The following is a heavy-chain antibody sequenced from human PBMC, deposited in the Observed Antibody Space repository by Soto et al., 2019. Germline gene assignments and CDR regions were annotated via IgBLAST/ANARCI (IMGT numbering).Heavy chain of an antibody. J-gene: IGHJ4*02. D-gene: IGHD6-13*01. CDR1: GGSFSGYY. CDR2: INHSGST. V-gene: IGHV4-34*01. Sequence: VQLQQWGAGLLKPSETLSLTCAVYGGSFSGYYWSWIRQPPGKGLEWIGEINHSGSTNYNPSLKSRVTISVDTSKTQFSLKLSSVTAADTAVYYCAAGYSSSRRWGQGTLVTVSS. CDR3: AAGYSSSRR.